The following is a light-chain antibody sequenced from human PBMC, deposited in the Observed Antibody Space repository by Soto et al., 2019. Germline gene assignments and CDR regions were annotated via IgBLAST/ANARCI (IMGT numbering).Light chain of an antibody. J-gene: IGKJ1*01. Sequence: EIVLTQSPGTLSLSPGERATLSCRASQSVSSSYLAWYQQKPGQAPRRLIYGASRRATGTPDRFSGSGSGTDFTLTISRLEPEDFTGYYCQQPLTFGQGTKVEIK. CDR1: QSVSSSY. V-gene: IGKV3-20*01. CDR3: QQPLT. CDR2: GAS.